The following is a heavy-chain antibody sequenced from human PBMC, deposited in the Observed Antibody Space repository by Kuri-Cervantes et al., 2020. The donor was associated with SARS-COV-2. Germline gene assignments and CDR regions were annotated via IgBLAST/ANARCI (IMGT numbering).Heavy chain of an antibody. CDR2: IRSKIYGGTT. CDR3: TTLLLGY. J-gene: IGHJ4*02. D-gene: IGHD2/OR15-2a*01. Sequence: GESLKISCTASGFTFGDYGMSWVRQAPGKGLERVGFIRSKIYGGTTEYAASVKGRFTISRDDSKSIAYLQMNSLKTEDTAVYFCTTLLLGYWGQGTLVTVSS. CDR1: GFTFGDYG. V-gene: IGHV3-49*04.